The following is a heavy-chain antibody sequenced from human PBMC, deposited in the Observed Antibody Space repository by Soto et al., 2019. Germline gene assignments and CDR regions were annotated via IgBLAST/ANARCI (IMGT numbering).Heavy chain of an antibody. CDR2: IKQDGSYV. CDR3: VKDEGIEAMDV. V-gene: IGHV3-7*01. Sequence: GGSLRLSCTASGFTFSNYWMSWVRQAPGKGLEWVANIKQDGSYVYYADSVKGRFSASRDNAKNSLSLQMDSLRPDDTAIYFCVKDEGIEAMDVWGQGTTVTVS. J-gene: IGHJ6*02. D-gene: IGHD3-3*02. CDR1: GFTFSNYW.